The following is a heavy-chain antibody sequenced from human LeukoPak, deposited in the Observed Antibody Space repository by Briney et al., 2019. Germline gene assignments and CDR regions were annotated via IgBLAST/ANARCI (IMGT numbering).Heavy chain of an antibody. V-gene: IGHV1-18*01. J-gene: IGHJ4*02. D-gene: IGHD4-11*01. Sequence: GASVKVSCKASGYTFTTYGISWVRQAPGQGLEWMAWTSAYNGNTNYAQNLQGRVTMTTDTSTSTAYMELRSLRSDDTAVYYCARGRGIYMTTTTYYFDYWGQGTLVTVFS. CDR1: GYTFTTYG. CDR3: ARGRGIYMTTTTYYFDY. CDR2: TSAYNGNT.